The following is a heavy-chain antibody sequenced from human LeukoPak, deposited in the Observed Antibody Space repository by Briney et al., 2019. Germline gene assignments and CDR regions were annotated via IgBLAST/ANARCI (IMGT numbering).Heavy chain of an antibody. CDR3: ATQAPLDYRDDSSGYSGY. J-gene: IGHJ4*02. D-gene: IGHD3-22*01. V-gene: IGHV1-2*02. CDR2: INPNSGGT. CDR1: GYTFTGHY. Sequence: ASVKVSCKTSGYTFTGHYMHWVRQAPGQGLEWMGWINPNSGGTNYAQKFQGRVTMTRDTSISTAYMELSRLRSDDTAVYYCATQAPLDYRDDSSGYSGYWGQGTLVTVSS.